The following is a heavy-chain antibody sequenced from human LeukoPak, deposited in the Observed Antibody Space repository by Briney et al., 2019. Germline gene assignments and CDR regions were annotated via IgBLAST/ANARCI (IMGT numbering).Heavy chain of an antibody. Sequence: GASGKVSCNTSGYSFIKFGFSWGRHPPGPGLGWGGGISANNGNTNYAQKLQTRLTLTTDASTSTALMELRSLRSDDTSVYYCARGLPNYIDFWSAEYVFWGQGTLVTVSS. CDR1: GYSFIKFG. J-gene: IGHJ4*02. D-gene: IGHD3-3*01. CDR3: ARGLPNYIDFWSAEYVF. CDR2: ISANNGNT. V-gene: IGHV1-18*01.